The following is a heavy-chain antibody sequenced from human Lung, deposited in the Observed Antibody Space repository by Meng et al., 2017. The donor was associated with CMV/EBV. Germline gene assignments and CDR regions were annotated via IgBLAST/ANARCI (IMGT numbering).Heavy chain of an antibody. D-gene: IGHD4/OR15-4a*01. J-gene: IGHJ3*02. V-gene: IGHV3-33*06. CDR3: AKDDYRTPPPDAFDI. Sequence: GESLKISCAASGFTFSNYGMHWVRQAPGKGLEWVAVIWYDGKTKYYADSVKGRFSISRDNSKYTLYLQMNSLRADDTAVYYCAKDDYRTPPPDAFDIWGQGXMVTVSS. CDR1: GFTFSNYG. CDR2: IWYDGKTK.